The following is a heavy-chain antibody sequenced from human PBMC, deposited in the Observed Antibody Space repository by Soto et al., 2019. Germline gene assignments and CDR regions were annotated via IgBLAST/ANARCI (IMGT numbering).Heavy chain of an antibody. CDR3: VKDQRGYSYGGDFDY. Sequence: EVQLLESGGGLVQPGGSLRLSCAASGFTFSSYAMSWVRQAPGKGLEWVSAISGSGGSTYYADSVKGRFTISRDNSKNTLYLQMSSLRAEDTAVYYCVKDQRGYSYGGDFDYWGQGTLVTVSS. CDR1: GFTFSSYA. J-gene: IGHJ4*02. V-gene: IGHV3-23*01. CDR2: ISGSGGST. D-gene: IGHD5-18*01.